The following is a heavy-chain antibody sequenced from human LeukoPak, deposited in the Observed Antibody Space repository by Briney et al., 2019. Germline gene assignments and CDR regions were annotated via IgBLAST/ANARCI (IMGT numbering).Heavy chain of an antibody. CDR3: ARGEYCSSTSCYKPDY. V-gene: IGHV3-21*01. D-gene: IGHD2-2*02. Sequence: GGSLRLSCAASGCTFSSYSMNWVRQAPGKGLEWVSSISSSSSYIYYADSVKGRFTISRDNAKNSLYLQMNSLRAEDTAVYYCARGEYCSSTSCYKPDYWGQGTLVTVSS. CDR1: GCTFSSYS. J-gene: IGHJ4*02. CDR2: ISSSSSYI.